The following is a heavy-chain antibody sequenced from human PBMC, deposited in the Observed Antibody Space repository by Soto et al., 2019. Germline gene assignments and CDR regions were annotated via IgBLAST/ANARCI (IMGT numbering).Heavy chain of an antibody. CDR1: GFSLTTSGVG. V-gene: IGHV2-5*02. D-gene: IGHD3-3*01. Sequence: QITLNESGPTVVRPTETLTLTCRFSGFSLTTSGVGVGWIRQSPVKAPAWLALIDWDDDKRYSASLKSRLTITKDTSKNQVVLTVSDLDPTDTATYYCAHRVLRTVFGLVTTTAIYFDFWGQGTPVAVSS. CDR3: AHRVLRTVFGLVTTTAIYFDF. CDR2: IDWDDDK. J-gene: IGHJ4*02.